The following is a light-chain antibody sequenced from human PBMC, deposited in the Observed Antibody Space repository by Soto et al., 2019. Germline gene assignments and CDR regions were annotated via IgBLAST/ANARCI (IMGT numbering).Light chain of an antibody. CDR2: EAS. V-gene: IGKV1-5*03. CDR3: QHYITYPYA. J-gene: IGKJ1*01. CDR1: QSTSTW. Sequence: DIQMTQSPSTLSASVGDRVTITCRASQSTSTWLAWYQQRPGKTPKLLISEASKLESGVPSRFSGSGSGTEFTLTISSLQPDDFATYSCQHYITYPYAFGQGTKVEIK.